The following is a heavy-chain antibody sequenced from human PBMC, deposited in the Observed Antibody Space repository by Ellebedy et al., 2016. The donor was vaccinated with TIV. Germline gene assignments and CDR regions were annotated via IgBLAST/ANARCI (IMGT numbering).Heavy chain of an antibody. J-gene: IGHJ4*02. CDR1: GFTFSNYV. CDR2: ISGSGGST. V-gene: IGHV3-23*01. CDR3: AKVQVVHQYRKVGLAPFDY. Sequence: GGSLRLSXAVSGFTFSNYVMSWVRQAPGTGLGWVSGISGSGGSTYYADSVKGRFTISRDNSKNTLFLQMNSLRVEDTAVYYCAKVQVVHQYRKVGLAPFDYWGQGTLVTVSS. D-gene: IGHD1-26*01.